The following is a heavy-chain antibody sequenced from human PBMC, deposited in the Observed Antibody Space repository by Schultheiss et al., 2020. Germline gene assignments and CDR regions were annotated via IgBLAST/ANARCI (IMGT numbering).Heavy chain of an antibody. CDR3: ARQGTQGEYYYYGMDV. CDR1: GGSISSRGYY. J-gene: IGHJ6*02. V-gene: IGHV4-61*05. CDR2: IYYSGST. Sequence: SQPLSLTCTVSGGSISSRGYYWSWIRQHPGKGLEWIGYIYYSGSTNYNPSLKSRVTISVDKSKNQFSLKLSSVTAADRAVYYCARQGTQGEYYYYGMDVWGQGTTVTV. D-gene: IGHD1-1*01.